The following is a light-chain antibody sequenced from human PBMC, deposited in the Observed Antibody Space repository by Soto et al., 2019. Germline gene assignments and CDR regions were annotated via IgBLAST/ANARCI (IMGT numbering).Light chain of an antibody. V-gene: IGKV3-20*01. Sequence: EIVLTQSPGPLSLSPGERATLSCRASQSVSNNYLAWYQQKPCKAPRLLIYAASNRATGIPDRFSGSASGTDFPLNISRLEPEDFAVYYGQQYGSSGTFGQGTKVDIK. CDR1: QSVSNNY. CDR3: QQYGSSGT. CDR2: AAS. J-gene: IGKJ1*01.